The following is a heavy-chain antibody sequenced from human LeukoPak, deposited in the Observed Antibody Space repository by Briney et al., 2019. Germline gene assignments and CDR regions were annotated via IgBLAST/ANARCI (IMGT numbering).Heavy chain of an antibody. Sequence: PSETLSLTCTVSGGPISSHYWSWIRQPPGKGLEWIGYIYYRGNTNYNPSLKSRVTISVDTSKNQFSLKLNSVTAADTAVYYCARNYYDFWSNYHHDAFDIWGQGTMVTVSS. J-gene: IGHJ3*02. D-gene: IGHD3-3*01. V-gene: IGHV4-59*11. CDR3: ARNYYDFWSNYHHDAFDI. CDR2: IYYRGNT. CDR1: GGPISSHY.